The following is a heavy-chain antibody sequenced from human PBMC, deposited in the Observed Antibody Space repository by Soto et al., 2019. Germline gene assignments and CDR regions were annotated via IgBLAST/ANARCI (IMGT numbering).Heavy chain of an antibody. CDR2: IYHVGST. J-gene: IGHJ3*01. D-gene: IGHD3-10*01. CDR1: GASISSAFW. Sequence: SETLSLTCAVSGASISSAFWWTWVRQAPGKGLEWIGEIYHVGSTKYNLSLKSRVTISVDKSSNQFSLKLTSATAADTAVYYCASPVWFGEFIRGKEAFDVWGQGTVVS. V-gene: IGHV4-4*02. CDR3: ASPVWFGEFIRGKEAFDV.